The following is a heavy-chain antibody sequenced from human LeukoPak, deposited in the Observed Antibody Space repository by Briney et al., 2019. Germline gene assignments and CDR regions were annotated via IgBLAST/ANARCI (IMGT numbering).Heavy chain of an antibody. CDR3: ARDNYYDSSGYYYFDY. Sequence: TLSLTCTVSGGSISSGGYYRSWIRQHPGKGLEWIGYIYYSGSTYYNPSLKSRVTISVDTSKNQFSLKLSSVTAADTAVYYCARDNYYDSSGYYYFDYWGQGTLVTVSS. CDR2: IYYSGST. J-gene: IGHJ4*02. V-gene: IGHV4-31*03. D-gene: IGHD3-22*01. CDR1: GGSISSGGYY.